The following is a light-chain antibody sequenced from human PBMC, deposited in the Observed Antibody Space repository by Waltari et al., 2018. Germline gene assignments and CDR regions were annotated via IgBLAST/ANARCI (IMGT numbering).Light chain of an antibody. V-gene: IGLV1-40*01. CDR2: AST. Sequence: QSVLTQPPSVSAAPGQTVTISCIRGSSNIGGGYDVPWYQQLPQTAPKLLIYASTNRPSGISDRFSGSKSGTSASLVITGLQIEDEAVYYCQSYDTRLSASVIFGGGTELTVL. CDR3: QSYDTRLSASVI. J-gene: IGLJ2*01. CDR1: SSNIGGGYD.